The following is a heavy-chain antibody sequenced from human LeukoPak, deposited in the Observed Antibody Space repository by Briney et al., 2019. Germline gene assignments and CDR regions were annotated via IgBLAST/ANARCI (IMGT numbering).Heavy chain of an antibody. V-gene: IGHV3-23*01. D-gene: IGHD1-26*01. CDR1: GVTFSSYA. CDR2: ISGSGGST. J-gene: IGHJ3*02. Sequence: PGGSLRLSCAASGVTFSSYAMSWVRQAPGKGLEWVSAISGSGGSTYYADSVKGRFTISRDNSKNTLYLQMNSLRAEDTAVYYCAKVRVMEWELRERAFDIWGQGTMVTVSS. CDR3: AKVRVMEWELRERAFDI.